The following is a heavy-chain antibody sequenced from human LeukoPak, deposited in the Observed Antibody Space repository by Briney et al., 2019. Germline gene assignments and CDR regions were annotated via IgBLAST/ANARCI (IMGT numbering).Heavy chain of an antibody. V-gene: IGHV3-23*01. J-gene: IGHJ5*02. CDR2: ISGSGGST. CDR1: GFTFSSHA. CDR3: AKDSFPFIPAAENWFDP. Sequence: GGSLRLSCAASGFTFSSHAMSWVRQAPGKGLEWVSAISGSGGSTYYADSVKGRFTISRDNSKNTLYLQMNSLRAEDTAVYYCAKDSFPFIPAAENWFDPWGQGTLVTVSS. D-gene: IGHD2-2*01.